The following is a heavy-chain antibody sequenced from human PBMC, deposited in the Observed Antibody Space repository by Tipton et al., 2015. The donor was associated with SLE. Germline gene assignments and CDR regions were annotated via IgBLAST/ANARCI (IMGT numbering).Heavy chain of an antibody. J-gene: IGHJ3*01. CDR3: AKVLGRFIPEDAFDV. V-gene: IGHV3-9*01. CDR2: ISWNSYSI. CDR1: GFIFDDYA. Sequence: RSLRLSCAASGFIFDDYAMHWVRQVPGKGLEWVSGISWNSYSIGYADSVKGRFTISRDNAKNSLYLQMNSLRTEDTALYYCAKVLGRFIPEDAFDVWGQGTMVSVSS. D-gene: IGHD3-3*01.